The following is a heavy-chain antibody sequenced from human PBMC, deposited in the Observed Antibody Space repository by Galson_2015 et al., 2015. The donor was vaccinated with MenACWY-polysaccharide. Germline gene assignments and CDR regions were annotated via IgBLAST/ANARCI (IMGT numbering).Heavy chain of an antibody. CDR1: GYTFTSYD. CDR3: ERARRDTEGAATSAFLDDD. CDR2: MNPNSANT. D-gene: IGHD2-15*01. J-gene: IGHJ4*02. V-gene: IGHV1-8*01. Sequence: SVKVSCKASGYTFTSYDINWVRQATGQGLEWMGWMNPNSANTGYAQKFQGRVTMTRNTSISTAYMELSSLTSEDTGVYYCERARRDTEGAATSAFLDDDSGQGVLVTVSS.